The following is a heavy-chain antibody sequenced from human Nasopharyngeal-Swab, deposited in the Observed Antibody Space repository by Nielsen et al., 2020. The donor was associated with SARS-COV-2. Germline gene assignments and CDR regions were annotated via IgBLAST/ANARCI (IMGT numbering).Heavy chain of an antibody. CDR3: ARGFLGYYDILTGYYPSDY. D-gene: IGHD3-9*01. V-gene: IGHV1-46*01. J-gene: IGHJ4*02. Sequence: ASVKASCKASGYTFTSYYMHWVRQAPGQGLEWMGIINPSGGSTSYAQKFQGRVTMTRDTSTSTVYMELSSLRSEDTAVYYCARGFLGYYDILTGYYPSDYWGQGTLVTVSS. CDR2: INPSGGST. CDR1: GYTFTSYY.